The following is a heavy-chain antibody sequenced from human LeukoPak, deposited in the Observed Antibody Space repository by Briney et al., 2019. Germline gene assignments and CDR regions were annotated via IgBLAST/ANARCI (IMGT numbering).Heavy chain of an antibody. V-gene: IGHV3-11*01. J-gene: IGHJ6*03. CDR3: ARGTTGHQSYYFYYMDV. Sequence: GGSLRLSCAASGFNFGDEFMTWIRQAPGKGLEWISFISHSGMTISYAESVRGRFTISRDNAKNSLLLQMTNLGAEDTALYYCARGTTGHQSYYFYYMDVWGKGTPVIVSS. CDR1: GFNFGDEF. CDR2: ISHSGMTI. D-gene: IGHD3/OR15-3a*01.